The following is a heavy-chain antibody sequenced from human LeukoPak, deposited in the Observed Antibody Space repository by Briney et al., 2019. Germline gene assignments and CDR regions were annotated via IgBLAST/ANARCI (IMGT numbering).Heavy chain of an antibody. CDR1: GFTFSGYT. J-gene: IGHJ6*03. D-gene: IGHD1-26*01. Sequence: GGSLRLFCAASGFTFSGYTIHWVRQAPGKRLQSVSAITSNGAYTHYADSVKGRFTISRDNSRKAVFLQMGGLRIEDMAVYYCARVKMGATVSDYYYYYMDVWGKGTTVTVSS. CDR2: ITSNGAYT. CDR3: ARVKMGATVSDYYYYYMDV. V-gene: IGHV3-64*02.